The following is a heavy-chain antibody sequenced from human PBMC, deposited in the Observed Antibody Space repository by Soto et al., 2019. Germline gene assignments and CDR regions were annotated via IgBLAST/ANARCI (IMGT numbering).Heavy chain of an antibody. V-gene: IGHV3-21*01. CDR1: GFTFSSYS. CDR3: AREYAEYASSFLDF. J-gene: IGHJ4*02. D-gene: IGHD2-8*01. CDR2: ISSSSSYI. Sequence: GGSLRLSCAASGFTFSSYSMNWVRQAPGKGLEWVSSISSSSSYIYYADSVKGRFTISRDNAKNSLYLQMNSLRAEDTAVYYCAREYAEYASSFLDFWGQGSLVTVSS.